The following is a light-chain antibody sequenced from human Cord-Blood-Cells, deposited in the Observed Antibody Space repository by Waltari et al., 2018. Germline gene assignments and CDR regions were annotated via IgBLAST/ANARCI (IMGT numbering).Light chain of an antibody. CDR2: SNN. V-gene: IGLV1-44*01. Sequence: QSVLTQPPSASGTPGQRVTISCSGSSSNIGSNTVNWYQQLPGTAPKLLSYSNNQRPSGVPDRFSGSKSGTSASLAISGLQSEDEADYYCAAWDDSLNARVFGGGTKLTVL. J-gene: IGLJ3*02. CDR1: SSNIGSNT. CDR3: AAWDDSLNARV.